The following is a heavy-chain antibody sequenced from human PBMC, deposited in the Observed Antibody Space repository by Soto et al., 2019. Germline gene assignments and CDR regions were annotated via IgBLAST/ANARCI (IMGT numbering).Heavy chain of an antibody. CDR1: GGTFSSYT. CDR3: AQGRDGYNWPDAFDI. J-gene: IGHJ3*02. Sequence: QVQLVQSGAAVKKPGSSVKVSCKASGGTFSSYTISWVRQAPGQGLEWMGRIIPILGIANYAQKFQGRVTITADKSTSTAYMELSSLRSEDTAVYYCAQGRDGYNWPDAFDIWGQGTMVTVSS. CDR2: IIPILGIA. D-gene: IGHD5-12*01. V-gene: IGHV1-69*02.